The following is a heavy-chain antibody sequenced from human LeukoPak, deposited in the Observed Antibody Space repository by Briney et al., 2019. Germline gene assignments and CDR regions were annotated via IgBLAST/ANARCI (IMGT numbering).Heavy chain of an antibody. D-gene: IGHD6-6*01. V-gene: IGHV4-38-2*02. CDR1: GYSISSGYY. Sequence: SETLSLTCTVSGYSISSGYYWGWIRQPPGKGPEWIGSIYHSGSTYYNPSLKSRVTISVDTSKNQFSLKLSSVTAADTAVYYCARWHSSSRYFDYWGQGTLVTVSS. CDR3: ARWHSSSRYFDY. J-gene: IGHJ4*02. CDR2: IYHSGST.